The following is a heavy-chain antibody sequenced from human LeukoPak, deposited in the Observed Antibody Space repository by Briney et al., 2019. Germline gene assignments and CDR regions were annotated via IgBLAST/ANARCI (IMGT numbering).Heavy chain of an antibody. CDR1: GYTLTELS. CDR3: ATGFVVVVPAAPASDY. Sequence: ASVKVSCKVSGYTLTELSMHWVRQAPGKGLEWMGGFDPEDGETIYAQKFQGRVTMTEDTSTDTAHMELSSLRSEDTAVYYCATGFVVVVPAAPASDYWGQGALVTVSS. V-gene: IGHV1-24*01. J-gene: IGHJ4*02. CDR2: FDPEDGET. D-gene: IGHD2-2*01.